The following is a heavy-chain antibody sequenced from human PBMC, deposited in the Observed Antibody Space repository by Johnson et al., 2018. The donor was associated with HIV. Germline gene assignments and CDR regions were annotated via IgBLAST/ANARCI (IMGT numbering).Heavy chain of an antibody. CDR3: AKDKVDTAMVADAFDI. Sequence: QVQLVESGGGVVQPGKSLTLSCVGSGLSFSNFGIHWVRQAPGKGPEWVAVISFDGNLKKYADSVKGRFTISRDNSKNTLYLQMNSLRAEDTAVYYCAKDKVDTAMVADAFDIWGQGTMVTVSS. V-gene: IGHV3-33*03. CDR1: GLSFSNFG. CDR2: ISFDGNLK. D-gene: IGHD5-18*01. J-gene: IGHJ3*02.